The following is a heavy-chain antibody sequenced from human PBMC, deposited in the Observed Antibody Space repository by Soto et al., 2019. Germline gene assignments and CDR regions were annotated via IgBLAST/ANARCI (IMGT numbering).Heavy chain of an antibody. CDR1: GFTFISYA. Sequence: GGSLRLSCAASGFTFISYAMSWVLQAPWKGLEWVSVISGSDDSTYYADSVKGRVTISRDNSKNTLYLQMNSLRAEDTAVYYCAKRSSSSTFDYWGQGTLVTVSS. V-gene: IGHV3-23*01. CDR2: ISGSDDST. D-gene: IGHD6-6*01. CDR3: AKRSSSSTFDY. J-gene: IGHJ4*02.